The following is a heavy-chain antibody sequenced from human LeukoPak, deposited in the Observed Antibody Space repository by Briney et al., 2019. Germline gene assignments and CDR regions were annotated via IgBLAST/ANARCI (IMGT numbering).Heavy chain of an antibody. CDR3: ANLHYVSSGSNFDY. J-gene: IGHJ4*02. D-gene: IGHD3-22*01. CDR2: IYTSGST. V-gene: IGHV4-4*09. Sequence: SETLSLTCTVSGGSISSYYWSWIRQPPGKGLEWIGYIYTSGSTNYNPSLKSRVTISVDTSKNQFSLKLSSVTAADTAVYYCANLHYVSSGSNFDYWGQGTLVTVSS. CDR1: GGSISSYY.